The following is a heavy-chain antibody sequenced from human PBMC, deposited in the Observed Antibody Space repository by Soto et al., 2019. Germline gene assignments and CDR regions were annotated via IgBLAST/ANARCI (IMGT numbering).Heavy chain of an antibody. CDR3: ARLCYYYDSTTYFDGQPADY. CDR1: GFTFSSYA. D-gene: IGHD3-22*01. V-gene: IGHV3-30-3*01. J-gene: IGHJ4*02. Sequence: HPGGSLRLSCAASGFTFSSYAMHWVRQAPGKGLEWVAFISHDGNTTFYADSVKGRFSISRDNSKNTLYLQMNGLRTEDTAMFYCARLCYYYDSTTYFDGQPADYWRLGTLVTVS. CDR2: ISHDGNTT.